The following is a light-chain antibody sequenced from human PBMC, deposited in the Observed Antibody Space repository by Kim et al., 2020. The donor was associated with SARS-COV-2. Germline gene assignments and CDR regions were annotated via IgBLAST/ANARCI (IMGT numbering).Light chain of an antibody. J-gene: IGLJ3*02. CDR1: SIDIGGYNH. V-gene: IGLV2-8*01. CDR2: EVS. CDR3: SSYGGNNNWV. Sequence: GQVFPHSCPGTSIDIGGYNHVSWYRQHPGKAPKLMIYEVSTWPSGVPDRFSGSKSGNTASLTVSGLQADDEANYYCSSYGGNNNWVFGGGTQLTVL.